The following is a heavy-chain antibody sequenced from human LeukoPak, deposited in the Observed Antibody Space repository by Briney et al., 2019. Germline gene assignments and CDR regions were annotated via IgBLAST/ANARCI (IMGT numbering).Heavy chain of an antibody. CDR1: GGSFSGYY. CDR2: INHSGST. Sequence: SETLSLTCAVYGGSFSGYYWSWIRQPPGKGLEWIGEINHSGSTNYNPSLKSRVTISVDTSKNQFSLKLSSVTAADTAVYYCARGGEYFDWLLPNPIYYFDYWGQGTLVTVSS. J-gene: IGHJ4*02. D-gene: IGHD3-9*01. CDR3: ARGGEYFDWLLPNPIYYFDY. V-gene: IGHV4-34*01.